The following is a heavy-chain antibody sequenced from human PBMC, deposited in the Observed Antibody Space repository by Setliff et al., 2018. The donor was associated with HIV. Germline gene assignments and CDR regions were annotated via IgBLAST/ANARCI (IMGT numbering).Heavy chain of an antibody. V-gene: IGHV1-69*06. J-gene: IGHJ5*02. D-gene: IGHD2-2*01. CDR2: IIPIFGTS. CDR3: ARDWTYCGSPSCSSWVDP. CDR1: RYTFTSYY. Sequence: SVKVPCKASRYTFTSYYMHWVRQAPGQGLEWMGRIIPIFGTSNHAQKFQSRVTITADTSTSTAYMEQSSLTSEDTAVYYCARDWTYCGSPSCSSWVDPWGQGTLVTVSS.